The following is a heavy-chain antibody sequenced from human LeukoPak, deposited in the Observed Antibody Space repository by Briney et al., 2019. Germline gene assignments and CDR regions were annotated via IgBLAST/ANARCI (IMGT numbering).Heavy chain of an antibody. J-gene: IGHJ6*02. CDR3: ARELWFGESHYYGMDV. Sequence: ASVKVSCKASGYTFTGYYMRWVRQAPGQGLEWMGWINPNSGGTNYAQKFQGRVTMTRDTSISTAYMELSRLRSDDTAVYYCARELWFGESHYYGMDVWGQGTTVTVSS. CDR2: INPNSGGT. V-gene: IGHV1-2*02. D-gene: IGHD3-10*01. CDR1: GYTFTGYY.